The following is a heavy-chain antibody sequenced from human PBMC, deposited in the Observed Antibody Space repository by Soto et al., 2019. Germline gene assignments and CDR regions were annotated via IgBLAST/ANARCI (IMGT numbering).Heavy chain of an antibody. CDR1: GGTFSSYA. V-gene: IGHV1-69*12. J-gene: IGHJ6*02. D-gene: IGHD4-17*01. CDR3: ARAETSTVSHNEGGMDV. CDR2: IIPIFGTA. Sequence: QVQLVQSGAEVKKPGSSVKVSCKASGGTFSSYAISWVRQAPGQGLEWMGGIIPIFGTANYAQKFQGRVTITADESTRAAYMELSSLRSEDTAVYYCARAETSTVSHNEGGMDVWGQGTTVTVSS.